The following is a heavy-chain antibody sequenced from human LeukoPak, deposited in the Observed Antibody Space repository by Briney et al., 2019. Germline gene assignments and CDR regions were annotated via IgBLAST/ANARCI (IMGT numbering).Heavy chain of an antibody. Sequence: PSQTLSLTCTVSGGSISSGGYYWSWIRQHPGKGLEWIGYIYYSGSTNYNPSLKSRVTISVDTSKNQFSLKLSSVTAADTAVYYCARSSHRPYYDFWSGYYENYNFDYWGQGTLVTVSS. CDR1: GGSISSGGYY. CDR2: IYYSGST. J-gene: IGHJ4*02. CDR3: ARSSHRPYYDFWSGYYENYNFDY. V-gene: IGHV4-31*03. D-gene: IGHD3-3*01.